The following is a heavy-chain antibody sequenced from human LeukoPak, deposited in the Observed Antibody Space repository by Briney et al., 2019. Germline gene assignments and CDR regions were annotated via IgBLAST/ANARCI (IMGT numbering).Heavy chain of an antibody. CDR3: ARDPRYCSSTSCYAFDY. J-gene: IGHJ4*02. CDR1: GFTFSSYS. D-gene: IGHD2-2*01. CDR2: ISSSSSYI. V-gene: IGHV3-21*01. Sequence: GGSLRLSCAASGFTFSSYSMNWVRQAPGKGLEWVSSISSSSSYIYYADSVKGRFTISRDNAKNSPYLQMNSLRAEDTAVYYCARDPRYCSSTSCYAFDYWGQGTLVTVSS.